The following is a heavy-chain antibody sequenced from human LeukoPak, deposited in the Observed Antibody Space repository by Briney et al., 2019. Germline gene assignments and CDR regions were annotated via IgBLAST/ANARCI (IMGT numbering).Heavy chain of an antibody. V-gene: IGHV3-53*05. J-gene: IGHJ2*01. CDR2: IYSGGST. CDR1: GFTVSSNY. CDR3: AKSSSWSKSHWYFDL. Sequence: PGGSLRLSCAASGFTVSSNYMSWVRQAPGKGLEWVSVIYSGGSTYYADSVKGRFTISRDNAKNSLYLQMNSLRAEDTALYYCAKSSSWSKSHWYFDLWGRGTLVTVTS. D-gene: IGHD6-13*01.